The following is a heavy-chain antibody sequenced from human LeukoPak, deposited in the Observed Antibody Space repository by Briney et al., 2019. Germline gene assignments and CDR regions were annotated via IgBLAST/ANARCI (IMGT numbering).Heavy chain of an antibody. Sequence: PGGSLRLSCAASGFTFSSYWMHWVRQAPGKGLVWVSRINSDGSGTNYADSVKGRFTISRDHAKNTLYLQVKSLRAEDTAVYYCARGPSGWGSLDSWGQGTLVTVSS. CDR2: INSDGSGT. D-gene: IGHD7-27*01. CDR3: ARGPSGWGSLDS. J-gene: IGHJ4*02. CDR1: GFTFSSYW. V-gene: IGHV3-74*01.